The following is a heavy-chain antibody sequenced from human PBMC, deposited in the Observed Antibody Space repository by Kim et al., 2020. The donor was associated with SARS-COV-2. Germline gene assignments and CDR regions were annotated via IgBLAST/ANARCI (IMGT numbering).Heavy chain of an antibody. Sequence: AQKFQGRVTITADRSTSTAFMELSSLRSEDTAVYYCAHYDYVWGSYGYFDYWGQGTLATVSS. D-gene: IGHD3-16*01. J-gene: IGHJ4*02. CDR3: AHYDYVWGSYGYFDY. V-gene: IGHV1-69*02.